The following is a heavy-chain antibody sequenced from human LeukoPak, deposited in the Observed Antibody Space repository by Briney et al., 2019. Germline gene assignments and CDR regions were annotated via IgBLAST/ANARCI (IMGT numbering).Heavy chain of an antibody. D-gene: IGHD2-2*02. J-gene: IGHJ4*02. Sequence: PSETLSLTCTVSGGSISSYYWSWIRQPPGRGLEYIGYIHYSGSTTYNPSLKSRVTISVDTSKNQFSLKMNSVTAADTAVYYCARHPWFPPWCSSTSCYMGSWGVYFDYWGQGTLVTVSS. CDR2: IHYSGST. V-gene: IGHV4-59*08. CDR3: ARHPWFPPWCSSTSCYMGSWGVYFDY. CDR1: GGSISSYY.